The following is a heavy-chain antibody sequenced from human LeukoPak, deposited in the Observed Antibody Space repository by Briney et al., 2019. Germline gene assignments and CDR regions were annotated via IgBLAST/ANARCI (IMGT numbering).Heavy chain of an antibody. Sequence: GESLKISCKASGYSFTSYWIGWVRQMPGKGLEWMAIIYPGDSDTRYSPSFQGQVTISADKSISTAYLQWSSLKASDTAMYYCARFRRGSSWYNYYYGMDVWGQGTTVTVSS. CDR2: IYPGDSDT. V-gene: IGHV5-51*01. CDR3: ARFRRGSSWYNYYYGMDV. CDR1: GYSFTSYW. J-gene: IGHJ6*02. D-gene: IGHD6-13*01.